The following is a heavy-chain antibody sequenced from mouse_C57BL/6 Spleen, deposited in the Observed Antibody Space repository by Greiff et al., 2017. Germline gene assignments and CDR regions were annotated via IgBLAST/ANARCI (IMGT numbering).Heavy chain of an antibody. Sequence: QVQLQQPGAELVRPGSSVKLSCKASGYTFTSYWMHWVKQRPIQGLEWIGNIDPSDSETHYNQKFKDKATLTVDKSSSTAYMQLRSLTSEDAAVYYCARFYYGDWFAYWGQGTLVTVSA. CDR2: IDPSDSET. D-gene: IGHD1-1*01. V-gene: IGHV1-52*01. CDR3: ARFYYGDWFAY. J-gene: IGHJ3*01. CDR1: GYTFTSYW.